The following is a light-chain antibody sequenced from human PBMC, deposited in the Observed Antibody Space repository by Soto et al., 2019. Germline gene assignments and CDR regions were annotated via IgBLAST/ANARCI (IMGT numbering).Light chain of an antibody. CDR2: GAS. V-gene: IGKV3-15*01. CDR1: QSVSSN. Sequence: EIVMTQSPATLSVSPGERATLSCRASQSVSSNLAWYQQKPGQAPGLLIYGASTRATGIPARFSGSGSGTEFTLTISRLQSEDFAVYYCQQYNTWPRTFGQGTKVEIK. CDR3: QQYNTWPRT. J-gene: IGKJ1*01.